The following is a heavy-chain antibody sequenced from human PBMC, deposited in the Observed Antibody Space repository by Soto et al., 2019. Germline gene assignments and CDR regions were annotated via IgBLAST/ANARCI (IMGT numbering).Heavy chain of an antibody. V-gene: IGHV3-11*01. Sequence: GGSLRLSCAASGFTFSDYYMSWIRQAPGKGLEWVSYISSSGSTIYYADSVKGRFTISRDNAKNSLYLQMNSLRAEDTAVYYCARGCSSTSCPLDYYYYYMDVWGKGTTVTVSS. D-gene: IGHD2-2*01. CDR3: ARGCSSTSCPLDYYYYYMDV. CDR2: ISSSGSTI. J-gene: IGHJ6*03. CDR1: GFTFSDYY.